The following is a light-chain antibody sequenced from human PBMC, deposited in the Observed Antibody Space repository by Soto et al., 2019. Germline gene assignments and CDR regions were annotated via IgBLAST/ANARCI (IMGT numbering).Light chain of an antibody. CDR3: QHYGSSLFT. J-gene: IGKJ3*01. V-gene: IGKV3-20*01. Sequence: EMVLTQSPGTLSLSPGERATLSCRASQSVISKYLAWYQQKPGQAPRVLIYGTSIRASGVPERFSGGGSGTDFTLTITRLEPEDFAVYYCQHYGSSLFTFGPGTKVDFK. CDR1: QSVISKY. CDR2: GTS.